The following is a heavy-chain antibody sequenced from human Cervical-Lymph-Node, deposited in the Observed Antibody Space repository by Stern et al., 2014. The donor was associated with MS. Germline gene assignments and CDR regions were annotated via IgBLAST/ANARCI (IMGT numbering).Heavy chain of an antibody. CDR1: GFTFRTNG. CDR2: ISYDGSKK. CDR3: AKNDYVDYWGSPAVYYYGMDV. V-gene: IGHV3-30*18. D-gene: IGHD4-17*01. Sequence: VQLEESGGGVVQPGRSLRLSCAASGFTFRTNGMHWVRQAPGKGLEWVAVISYDGSKKYYADSVTGRFSISRDNSKKTLYLQMNSLRVDDTAVYYCAKNDYVDYWGSPAVYYYGMDVWGQGTTVTVYS. J-gene: IGHJ6*02.